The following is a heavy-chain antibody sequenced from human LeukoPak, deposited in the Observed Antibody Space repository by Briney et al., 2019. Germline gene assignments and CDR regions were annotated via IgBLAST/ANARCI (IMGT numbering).Heavy chain of an antibody. CDR1: GFTFSVYS. J-gene: IGHJ4*02. CDR3: AVRGIPAATIYHDY. CDR2: ISSSSSYI. D-gene: IGHD2-2*01. V-gene: IGHV3-21*01. Sequence: GGSLRLSCAASGFTFSVYSMNWVRQAPGKGLEWVSSISSSSSYIYYADSVKGRFTSSRDNAKNSLYLQMNSLRAEDTAVYYCAVRGIPAATIYHDYWGQGTLVTVSS.